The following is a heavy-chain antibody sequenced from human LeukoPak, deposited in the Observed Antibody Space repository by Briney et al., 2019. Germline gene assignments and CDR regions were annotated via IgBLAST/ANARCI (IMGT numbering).Heavy chain of an antibody. CDR1: GFSFSTSW. CDR3: ARDQSQAGPTTVDY. Sequence: GGSLRLSCVASGFSFSTSWMHWVRQAPGKGLLWLSRISSDGTNTKYADSVKGRFTTSRDNAKNTLYLQMNSLRAEDTAVYYCARDQSQAGPTTVDYWGQGTLVTVSS. CDR2: ISSDGTNT. V-gene: IGHV3-74*03. D-gene: IGHD1-14*01. J-gene: IGHJ4*02.